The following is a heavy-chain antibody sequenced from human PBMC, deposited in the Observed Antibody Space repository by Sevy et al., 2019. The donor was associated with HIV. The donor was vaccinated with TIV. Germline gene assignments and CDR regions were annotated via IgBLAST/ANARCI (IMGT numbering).Heavy chain of an antibody. Sequence: ASVKVSCKASGGTFSSYAISWVRQAPGQGLEWMGGIVPIFGTANYAQKFQGRVTITADESTSTDYMELSSLRSEDTAVYYCTRGFESMTYTFDIWGQGTMVTVSS. V-gene: IGHV1-69*13. D-gene: IGHD3-22*01. CDR1: GGTFSSYA. CDR2: IVPIFGTA. J-gene: IGHJ3*02. CDR3: TRGFESMTYTFDI.